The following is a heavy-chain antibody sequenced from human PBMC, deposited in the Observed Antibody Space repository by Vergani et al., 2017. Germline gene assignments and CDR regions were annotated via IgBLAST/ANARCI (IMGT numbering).Heavy chain of an antibody. CDR1: GGTFSSYA. D-gene: IGHD3-22*01. CDR3: AGVHYYDSSGYPLYYFDY. CDR2: IIPIFGTA. Sequence: QVQLVQSGAEVKKPGSSVKVSCKASGGTFSSYAISWVRQAPGQGLEWMGRIIPIFGTANYAQKFQGRVTITADESTSTAYMELSSLRSEDTAVYYCAGVHYYDSSGYPLYYFDYWGQGTLVTVSS. J-gene: IGHJ4*02. V-gene: IGHV1-69*18.